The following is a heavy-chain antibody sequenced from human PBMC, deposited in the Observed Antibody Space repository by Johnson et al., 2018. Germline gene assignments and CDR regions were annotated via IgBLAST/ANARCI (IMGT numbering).Heavy chain of an antibody. D-gene: IGHD3-10*01. V-gene: IGHV3-30-3*01. J-gene: IGHJ6*03. CDR1: GFTFSSYA. CDR2: ISYDGSNK. CDR3: ARDQRLGVRYYYYYYMDV. Sequence: VQLVESGGGVVQPGRSLRLSCAASGFTFSSYAMHWVRQAPGKGLEWVAVISYDGSNKYYADSVKGRFTISRDNSKNTLYLQMNSLGAEDTAVYYCARDQRLGVRYYYYYYMDVWGKGTTVTVSS.